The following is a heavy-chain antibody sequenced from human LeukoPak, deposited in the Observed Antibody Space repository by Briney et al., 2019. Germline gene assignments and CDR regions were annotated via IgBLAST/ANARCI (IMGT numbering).Heavy chain of an antibody. CDR1: GFTFDDYS. V-gene: IGHV3-43*01. J-gene: IGHJ4*02. Sequence: GGSLRLSCAASGFTFDDYSMHWVRQGPGKGLEWVSVISWDGGSTSYADSVKGRFTISRDNSKNSLYLQMNSLRSEDSALYYCAKDRGGVDYWGQGTLFTVSS. CDR2: ISWDGGST. D-gene: IGHD3-16*01. CDR3: AKDRGGVDY.